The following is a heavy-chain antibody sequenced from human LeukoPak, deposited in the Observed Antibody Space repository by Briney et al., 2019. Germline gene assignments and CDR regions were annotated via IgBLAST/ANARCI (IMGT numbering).Heavy chain of an antibody. CDR3: ARQAIGDGYNYTVY. V-gene: IGHV4-59*01. D-gene: IGHD5-24*01. J-gene: IGHJ4*02. CDR2: IYYSGST. CDR1: GGSITSFF. Sequence: SETLSLTCTVSGGSITSFFWSWIRQPPGKGLEWIGYIYYSGSTNYNPSLKSRVTISVDTSKNQFSLKLRSVTAADTAVYYCARQAIGDGYNYTVYWGQGTLVTVSS.